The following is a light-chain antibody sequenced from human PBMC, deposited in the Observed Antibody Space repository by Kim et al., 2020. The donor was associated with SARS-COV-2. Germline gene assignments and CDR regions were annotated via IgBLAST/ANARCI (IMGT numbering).Light chain of an antibody. V-gene: IGKV3-15*01. Sequence: EIVMTQSPATLSVSPGERVTLSCRASQSVSSSLAWYQQKPGQAPRLLIYGASTRATGVPARFSGSGSGTDFTLTISNLQSEDFAVYYCQHYYNWPRTFGQGTKLEI. CDR1: QSVSSS. CDR2: GAS. J-gene: IGKJ2*01. CDR3: QHYYNWPRT.